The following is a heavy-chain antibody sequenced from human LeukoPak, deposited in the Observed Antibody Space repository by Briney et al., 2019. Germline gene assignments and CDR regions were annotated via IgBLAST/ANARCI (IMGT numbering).Heavy chain of an antibody. CDR2: ISDSGGIT. D-gene: IGHD3-3*01. Sequence: GGSLRLSCAASGFTFSTYAMSWVRQAPGKGLEWVSAISDSGGITNYADSVKGRFTISRDNSKNTLYLQMNSLRAEDTAVYYCAKDKADTFGVVIGYFDYWGQGTLVTVSS. J-gene: IGHJ4*02. CDR1: GFTFSTYA. CDR3: AKDKADTFGVVIGYFDY. V-gene: IGHV3-23*01.